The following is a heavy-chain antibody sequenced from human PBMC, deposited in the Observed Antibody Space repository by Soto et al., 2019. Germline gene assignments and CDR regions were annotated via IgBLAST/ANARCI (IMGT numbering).Heavy chain of an antibody. D-gene: IGHD2-21*01. J-gene: IGHJ5*02. CDR1: GAALNSGNYY. Sequence: SETLSLTCSVSGAALNSGNYYWSWIRQVPGKGLEWIGHIYVTGAVDYNPSLRDRITISQDTSERQFSLNLRLVTAADTAVYYCARLRIATNNYTWFDPWGQCTLVTVSS. CDR2: IYVTGAV. CDR3: ARLRIATNNYTWFDP. V-gene: IGHV4-31*03.